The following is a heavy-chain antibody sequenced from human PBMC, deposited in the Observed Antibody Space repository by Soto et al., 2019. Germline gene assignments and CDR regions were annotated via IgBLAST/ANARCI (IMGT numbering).Heavy chain of an antibody. D-gene: IGHD3-22*01. V-gene: IGHV5-51*01. CDR2: IYPGDSDT. J-gene: IGHJ6*02. CDR3: ARSGYYDSSGYYGAGYYYGMDV. CDR1: GYSFTSYW. Sequence: GESLKISCKGSGYSFTSYWIGWVRQMPGKGLEWMGIIYPGDSDTRYSPSFQGQVTISADKSISTAYLQWSSLKASDTAMYYCARSGYYDSSGYYGAGYYYGMDVWGQGTTVTV.